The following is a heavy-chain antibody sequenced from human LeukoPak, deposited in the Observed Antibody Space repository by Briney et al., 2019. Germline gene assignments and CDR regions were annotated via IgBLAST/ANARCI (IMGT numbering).Heavy chain of an antibody. V-gene: IGHV3-21*01. D-gene: IGHD3-22*01. CDR2: FGTRSTSI. Sequence: GGSPRLSCTASGFTFSGYSMNWIRQAPGKGLEWVSSFGTRSTSIYHAGSVKGRFAISRDNAKNSLYLQMNSLRAEDTALYYCAREVSEGFDFWGQGTLVTVSS. J-gene: IGHJ4*02. CDR1: GFTFSGYS. CDR3: AREVSEGFDF.